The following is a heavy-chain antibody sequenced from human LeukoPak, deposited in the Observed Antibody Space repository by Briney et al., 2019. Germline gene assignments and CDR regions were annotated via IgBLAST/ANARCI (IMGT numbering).Heavy chain of an antibody. CDR2: MQSTGNS. CDR3: ARDKRHSYGRYFDP. J-gene: IGHJ4*02. D-gene: IGHD5-18*01. CDR1: GDSISTYH. Sequence: SETLSLTCSVSGDSISTYHWNWIRKPPGKGLEWIGYMQSTGNSNYNPSLKNRVNIFVDMSKNQFVLNLRSVTAADTAVYYCARDKRHSYGRYFDPWGQGMLVTV. V-gene: IGHV4-59*01.